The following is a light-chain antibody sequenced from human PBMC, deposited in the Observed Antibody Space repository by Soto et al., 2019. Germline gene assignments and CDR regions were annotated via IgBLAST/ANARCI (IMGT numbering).Light chain of an antibody. V-gene: IGKV1-9*01. J-gene: IGKJ4*01. CDR3: QQINSSPDP. CDR1: QGISSY. Sequence: DIQLTQSPSFLSASVGDRVTITCRASQGISSYLDWYQQKPGKAPKLLIYAASTLQSGVPSRFSGSGSGTEFTLTISSLQPEDFATYYCQQINSSPDPFGGGTKVDIK. CDR2: AAS.